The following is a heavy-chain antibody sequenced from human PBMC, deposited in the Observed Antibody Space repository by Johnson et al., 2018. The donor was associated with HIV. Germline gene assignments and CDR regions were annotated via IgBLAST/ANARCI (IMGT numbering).Heavy chain of an antibody. V-gene: IGHV3-33*08. D-gene: IGHD3-16*01. CDR2: ISFAGVKK. Sequence: QVQLVESGGGVVQPGRSLRLSCAASGFTFSNYGMAWVRQAPGKGLAWVTVISFAGVKKYYADSVKGRFTISRDNAKNSLYLQMNSLRAEDTAVYYCARRFGAAFDIWGQGTMVTVSS. J-gene: IGHJ3*02. CDR3: ARRFGAAFDI. CDR1: GFTFSNYG.